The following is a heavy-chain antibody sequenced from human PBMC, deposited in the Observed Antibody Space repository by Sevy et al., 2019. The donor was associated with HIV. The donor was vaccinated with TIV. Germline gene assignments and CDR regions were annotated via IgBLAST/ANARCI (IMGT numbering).Heavy chain of an antibody. CDR3: ATQQKAYYYDSSGYYGSEYFQH. J-gene: IGHJ1*01. CDR1: GFTFSSYA. CDR2: ISGSGGST. D-gene: IGHD3-22*01. V-gene: IGHV3-23*01. Sequence: GGSLRLSCAASGFTFSSYAMSWVRQAPGKGLEWVSAISGSGGSTYYADSVKGRFTISRDNSKNTLYLQMNSLRAEDTAVYYCATQQKAYYYDSSGYYGSEYFQHWGQRTLVTVSS.